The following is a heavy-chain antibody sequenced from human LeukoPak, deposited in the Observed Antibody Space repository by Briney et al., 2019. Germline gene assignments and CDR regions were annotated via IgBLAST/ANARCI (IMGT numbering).Heavy chain of an antibody. V-gene: IGHV4-39*01. D-gene: IGHD2-2*01. CDR3: ARLSLHQYYFDY. J-gene: IGHJ4*02. Sequence: PSETLSLTCTVSGGSLSSRSYYRGWVRPPPGKGLEWIGSIYYSGSTYYNPSLKSRVTISVDTSKNRFSLKLSSVTAADTAVYYCARLSLHQYYFDYWGQGTLVTVSS. CDR2: IYYSGST. CDR1: GGSLSSRSYY.